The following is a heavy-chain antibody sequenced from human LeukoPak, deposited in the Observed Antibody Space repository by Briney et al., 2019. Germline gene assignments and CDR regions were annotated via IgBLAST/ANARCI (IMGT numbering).Heavy chain of an antibody. CDR2: ISSDGRVQ. CDR3: AREGIAKNPTSSFDY. CDR1: GFNFRTYT. D-gene: IGHD6-13*01. Sequence: PGGSLRLSCAASGFNFRTYTLHWVRQAPGKGLEWVALISSDGRVQSYADSVKGRFAISRDDSKNTMYVQMNSLRGEDTAVYYCAREGIAKNPTSSFDYWGQGTLVTVSS. V-gene: IGHV3-30*09. J-gene: IGHJ4*02.